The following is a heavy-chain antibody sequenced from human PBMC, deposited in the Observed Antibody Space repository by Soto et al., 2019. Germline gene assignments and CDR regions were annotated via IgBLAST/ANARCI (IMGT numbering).Heavy chain of an antibody. CDR1: GFSLSTSAEG. Sequence: QITLKESGPTLVKPTQTLTLTCTFSGFSLSTSAEGVAWIRQPPGKALEWLALIYWDDDERYSSFLKSRLTIAKDTSQNQVVLTTTNMDPVDTATYFCAHKGGRGAAMDVWGQGTTVTVSS. CDR3: AHKGGRGAAMDV. CDR2: IYWDDDE. D-gene: IGHD2-15*01. V-gene: IGHV2-5*02. J-gene: IGHJ6*02.